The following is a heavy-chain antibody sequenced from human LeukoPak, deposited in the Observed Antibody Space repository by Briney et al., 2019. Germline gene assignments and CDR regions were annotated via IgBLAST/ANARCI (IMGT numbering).Heavy chain of an antibody. CDR1: GYAFTNYA. CDR3: ARGYCSSATCRHFDY. V-gene: IGHV1-18*01. D-gene: IGHD2-2*01. CDR2: ISVYNGNT. J-gene: IGHJ4*02. Sequence: ASVKVSCKASGYAFTNYAISWVRQAPGQGPEWMGWISVYNGNTNYAQKLQGRVTMTADTSTTTAYMELRSLRSDDTAVYYCARGYCSSATCRHFDYWGQGALVTVSS.